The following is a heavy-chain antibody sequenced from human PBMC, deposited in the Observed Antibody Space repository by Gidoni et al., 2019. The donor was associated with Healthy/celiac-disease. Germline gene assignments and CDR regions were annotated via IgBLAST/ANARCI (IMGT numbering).Heavy chain of an antibody. J-gene: IGHJ5*02. CDR2: IYCSGST. CDR3: ARGVTMVRGVIINWFDP. D-gene: IGHD3-10*01. V-gene: IGHV4-31*03. CDR1: GGSISRGGYY. Sequence: QVQLQESGPGLVKPSQTLSLTCTVPGGSISRGGYYWRWIRPHPGKGLEWIGYIYCSGSTYYNPSLKSRVTISVDTSKNQFSLKLSSVTAADTAVYYCARGVTMVRGVIINWFDPWGQGTLVTVSS.